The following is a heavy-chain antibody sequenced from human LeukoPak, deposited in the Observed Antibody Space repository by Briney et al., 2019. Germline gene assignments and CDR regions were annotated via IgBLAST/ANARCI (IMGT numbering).Heavy chain of an antibody. Sequence: GASVKVSCKASGYTFTGYFMHWVRQAPGQGLEWMGWINPDSGGTNYAQKFQGRVTMTRDTSISTAYMEVSRLRSDGTAVYYCAREGSGWYGNFDYWGQGTLVTVSS. CDR3: AREGSGWYGNFDY. V-gene: IGHV1-2*02. D-gene: IGHD6-19*01. CDR1: GYTFTGYF. J-gene: IGHJ4*02. CDR2: INPDSGGT.